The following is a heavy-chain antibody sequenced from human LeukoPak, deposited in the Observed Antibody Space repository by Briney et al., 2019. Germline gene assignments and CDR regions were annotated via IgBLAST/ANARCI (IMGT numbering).Heavy chain of an antibody. J-gene: IGHJ3*02. V-gene: IGHV4-59*01. CDR3: ARVGVLRYFDWLAVGAFDI. CDR1: GGSISSSY. D-gene: IGHD3-9*01. CDR2: IYYSGRT. Sequence: SETLSLTCTVSGGSISSSYWSWIGQPLGKGLEWFGYIYYSGRTNNNPSLKSRVTIAVDTSKNQFSLKLSSVTAADTAVYYCARVGVLRYFDWLAVGAFDIWGQGTMVTVSS.